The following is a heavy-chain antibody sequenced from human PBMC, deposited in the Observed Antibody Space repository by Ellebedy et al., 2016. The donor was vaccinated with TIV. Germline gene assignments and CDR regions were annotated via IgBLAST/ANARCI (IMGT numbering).Heavy chain of an antibody. D-gene: IGHD3-10*01. J-gene: IGHJ5*02. V-gene: IGHV1-2*02. Sequence: AASVNVSCKASGYTFTGYYMHWVRQAPGQGLEWMGWINPNSGGTNHAQKFQGRVTMTRDTSISTAYMELSRLRSDDTAVYYCARDLVTMVRGVNWFDPWGQGTLVTVSS. CDR3: ARDLVTMVRGVNWFDP. CDR1: GYTFTGYY. CDR2: INPNSGGT.